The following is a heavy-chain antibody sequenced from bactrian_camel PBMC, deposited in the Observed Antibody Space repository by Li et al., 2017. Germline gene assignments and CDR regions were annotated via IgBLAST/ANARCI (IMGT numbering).Heavy chain of an antibody. CDR2: VYTAYDST. J-gene: IGHJ6*01. CDR1: GNTGTINV. Sequence: HVQLVESGGGLVQPGGSLRLSCAASGNTGTINVMAWFRQAPGKEREGVAAVYTAYDSTYYADSVKGRFTISRDNAKNTLYLEMNRLKPEDTAVYYCVRFDSDYVYWGQGTQVTVS. D-gene: IGHD1*01. CDR3: VRFDSDYVY. V-gene: IGHV3S54*01.